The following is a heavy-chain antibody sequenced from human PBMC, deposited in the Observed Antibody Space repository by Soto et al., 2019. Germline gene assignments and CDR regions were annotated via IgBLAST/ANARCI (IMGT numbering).Heavy chain of an antibody. CDR2: IYYSGST. D-gene: IGHD5-18*01. V-gene: IGHV4-59*01. J-gene: IGHJ4*02. CDR1: GGSISSYY. Sequence: ASETLSLTCTVSGGSISSYYWSWIRQPPGKGLERIGYIYYSGSTNYNPSLKSRVTISVDTSKNQFSLKLSSVTAADTAVYYCAGGSTSTAMATGYWGQGTLVTVSS. CDR3: AGGSTSTAMATGY.